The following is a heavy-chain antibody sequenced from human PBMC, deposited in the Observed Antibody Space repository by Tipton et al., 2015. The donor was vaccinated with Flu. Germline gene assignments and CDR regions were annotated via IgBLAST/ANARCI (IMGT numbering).Heavy chain of an antibody. D-gene: IGHD1-14*01. V-gene: IGHV3-53*01. Sequence: QLVQSGGGLIRPGGSLRLSCAVSGFTVSTSYMSWVRQPPGKGLEWVSIVYDDGRTYYADSVEGRFAISRDNSKNILYLQRNSLSADDTAVYFCARDEGGTYPDWGQGTLVTVSS. CDR2: VYDDGRT. J-gene: IGHJ4*02. CDR1: GFTVSTSY. CDR3: ARDEGGTYPD.